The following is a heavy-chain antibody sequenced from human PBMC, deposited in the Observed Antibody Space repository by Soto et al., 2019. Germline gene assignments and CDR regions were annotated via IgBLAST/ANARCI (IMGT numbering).Heavy chain of an antibody. CDR3: GLGYCSSTSCYDWFDP. CDR1: GGSISSSSHY. D-gene: IGHD2-2*01. V-gene: IGHV4-39*01. Sequence: SETLSLTCTVSGGSISSSSHYWGWIRQPPGKGLEWIGSLYYSGGTYYNPSLKSRVTISVDTSKNQFSLKLSSVTAADTAVYYCGLGYCSSTSCYDWFDPWGQGTLVTVSS. J-gene: IGHJ5*02. CDR2: LYYSGGT.